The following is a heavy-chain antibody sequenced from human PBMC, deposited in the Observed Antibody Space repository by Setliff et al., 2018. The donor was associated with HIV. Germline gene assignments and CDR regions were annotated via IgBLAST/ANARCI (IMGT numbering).Heavy chain of an antibody. CDR3: AREGGMVRGALYYYYYYYMDV. CDR1: GFTFSSYA. CDR2: IGGSGGGT. V-gene: IGHV3-20*04. Sequence: PGGSLRLSCAASGFTFSSYAMRWVRQAPGKGLEWVSGIGGSGGGTGYADSVKGRFTISRDNTKNSLYLQMNSLRAEDTALYYCAREGGMVRGALYYYYYYYMDVWGKGTTVTVSS. D-gene: IGHD3-10*01. J-gene: IGHJ6*03.